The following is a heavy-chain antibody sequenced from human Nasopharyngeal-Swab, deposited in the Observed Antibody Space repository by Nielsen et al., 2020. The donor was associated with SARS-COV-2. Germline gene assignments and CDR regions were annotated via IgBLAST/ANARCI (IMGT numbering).Heavy chain of an antibody. Sequence: GESLKISCAASGFTFSSYSMTWIRQAPGKGLEWVSTIRSTGDTSFCADSMKGRFTISRDNSKNTLFLQMNSLSAEDTAIYSCAKGGYTTWFDPWGQGTLVTVSS. D-gene: IGHD2-15*01. CDR1: GFTFSSYS. CDR2: IRSTGDTS. J-gene: IGHJ5*02. V-gene: IGHV3-23*01. CDR3: AKGGYTTWFDP.